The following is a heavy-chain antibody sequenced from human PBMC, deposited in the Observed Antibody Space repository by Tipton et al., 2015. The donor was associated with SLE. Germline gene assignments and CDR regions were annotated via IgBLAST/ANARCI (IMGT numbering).Heavy chain of an antibody. V-gene: IGHV4-59*02. CDR2: IHYSGNT. J-gene: IGHJ6*01. Sequence: TLSLTCTVSGGSVTSHYWSWIRQPPGKGLEWIAFIHYSGNTNNNPSLKSRATISIDTAKNQISLTLTSVTAADTAVYYCASTALAVRPGYKGMDVWGQGTPVTVSS. D-gene: IGHD6-19*01. CDR3: ASTALAVRPGYKGMDV. CDR1: GGSVTSHY.